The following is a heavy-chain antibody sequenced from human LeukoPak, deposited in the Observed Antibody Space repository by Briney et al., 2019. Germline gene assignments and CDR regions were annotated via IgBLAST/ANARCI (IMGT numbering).Heavy chain of an antibody. D-gene: IGHD3-10*01. J-gene: IGHJ4*02. V-gene: IGHV3-7*01. Sequence: GGSLRLSCAASGFTFSSYWMSWVRQAPGKGLEWVANIKQDGSGKYYVDSVKCRFTISRDNAKNSLYLQMNSLRAEDTAVYYCARVELLWFGELLYQDYWGQGTLVTVSS. CDR2: IKQDGSGK. CDR1: GFTFSSYW. CDR3: ARVELLWFGELLYQDY.